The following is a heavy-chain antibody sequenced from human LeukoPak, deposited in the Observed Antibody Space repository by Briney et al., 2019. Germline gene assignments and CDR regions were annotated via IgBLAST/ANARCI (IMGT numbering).Heavy chain of an antibody. CDR2: IYTSGST. Sequence: SETLSLTCTVSGGSISSYYWSWIRQPAGKGLEWIGRIYTSGSTNYNPSLKSRVTMSVDTSKNQFSLKLSSVTAADTAVYYCARDFAVAANADWFDPWGQGTLVTVSS. D-gene: IGHD5-12*01. CDR3: ARDFAVAANADWFDP. CDR1: GGSISSYY. J-gene: IGHJ5*02. V-gene: IGHV4-4*07.